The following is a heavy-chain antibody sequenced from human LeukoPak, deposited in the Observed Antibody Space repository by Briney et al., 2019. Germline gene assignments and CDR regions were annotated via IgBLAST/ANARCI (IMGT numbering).Heavy chain of an antibody. V-gene: IGHV3-21*01. Sequence: GGSLRLSCAASGFTFSRYSMNWVRQAPGKGLEWVSSISSDAKYIYYADSLKGRFTVSRDNAKNSLYLQMNSLAVEDTAVYYCTTPAAGPYAEYSQYWGQGTLVTASS. CDR2: ISSDAKYI. CDR3: TTPAAGPYAEYSQY. D-gene: IGHD6-13*01. CDR1: GFTFSRYS. J-gene: IGHJ1*01.